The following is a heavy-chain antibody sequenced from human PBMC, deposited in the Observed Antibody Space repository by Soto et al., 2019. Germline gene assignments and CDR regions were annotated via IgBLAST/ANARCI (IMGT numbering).Heavy chain of an antibody. D-gene: IGHD3-3*01. CDR3: AKVLGYDFWSGYYDYFDY. Sequence: GGSLRLSCAASGFTFSSYAMSWVRQAPGKGLEWVSAISGSGGSTYYADSVKGRFTISRDNSKNTLYLQMNSLRAEDTAVYYCAKVLGYDFWSGYYDYFDYWGQGTLVTVS. CDR2: ISGSGGST. J-gene: IGHJ4*02. V-gene: IGHV3-23*01. CDR1: GFTFSSYA.